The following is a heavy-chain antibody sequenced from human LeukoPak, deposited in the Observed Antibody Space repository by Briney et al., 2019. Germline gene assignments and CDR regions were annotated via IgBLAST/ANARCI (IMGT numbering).Heavy chain of an antibody. Sequence: GGSLRLSCAASGFTFSDYYMSWIRQATGKGLEWVSYISSSGSTIYYADSVKGRFTISRDNAKNSLYLQMNSLRAEDTAVYYCARDLSGTMVRGFFDYWGQGTLVTVSS. D-gene: IGHD3-10*01. J-gene: IGHJ4*02. CDR3: ARDLSGTMVRGFFDY. CDR2: ISSSGSTI. CDR1: GFTFSDYY. V-gene: IGHV3-11*04.